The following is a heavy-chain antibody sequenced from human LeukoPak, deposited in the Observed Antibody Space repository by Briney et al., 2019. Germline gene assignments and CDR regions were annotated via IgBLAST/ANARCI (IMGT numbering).Heavy chain of an antibody. J-gene: IGHJ4*02. D-gene: IGHD3-22*01. V-gene: IGHV4-39*01. Sequence: PSETLSLTCTVSGGSNSSSSYYWGWIRQPPGKGLEWIGSIYYSGSTYYDPSLKSRVTISVDTSKNQFSLKLSSVTAADTAVYYCARQDSPRRDYDKDYWGQGTLVTVSS. CDR2: IYYSGST. CDR3: ARQDSPRRDYDKDY. CDR1: GGSNSSSSYY.